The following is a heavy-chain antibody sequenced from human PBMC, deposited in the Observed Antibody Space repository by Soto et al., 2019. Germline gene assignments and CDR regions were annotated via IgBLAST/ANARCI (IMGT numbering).Heavy chain of an antibody. CDR2: INQDGSEK. J-gene: IGHJ4*02. Sequence: PGGSLRLSCAASGFTLSSFWMSWVRQAPGKGLEWVANINQDGSEKYYVDSVKGRFTISRDNAKDSLYLQMTSLRAEDTAVYYCARDLLFDRYYFDYWGQGALVTVSS. V-gene: IGHV3-7*01. CDR3: ARDLLFDRYYFDY. D-gene: IGHD3-22*01. CDR1: GFTLSSFW.